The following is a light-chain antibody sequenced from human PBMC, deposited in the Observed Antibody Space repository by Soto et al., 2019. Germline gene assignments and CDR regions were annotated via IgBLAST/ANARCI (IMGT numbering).Light chain of an antibody. CDR1: SSNIGSNS. CDR2: GSN. CDR3: AAWDDTLKGPV. V-gene: IGLV1-44*01. Sequence: QSVLTQPPSASGTPGQRVSISCSGSSSNIGSNSVTWYQQFLGKAPKLLIYGSNQRPSGVPDRFSGSKSGTSASLAISGLQSEDESDYYCAAWDDTLKGPVFGGGTKLTVL. J-gene: IGLJ2*01.